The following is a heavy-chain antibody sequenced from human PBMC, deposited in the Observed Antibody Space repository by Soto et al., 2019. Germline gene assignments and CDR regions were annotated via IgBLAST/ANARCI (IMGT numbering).Heavy chain of an antibody. V-gene: IGHV4-39*07. CDR1: GGSISSSSYY. CDR2: IYYSGST. D-gene: IGHD6-19*01. Sequence: SETLSLTCTVSGGSISSSSYYWGWIRQPPGKGLEWIGSIYYSGSTYYNPSLKSRVTISVDTSKNQFSLKLSSVTAADTAVYYCARDRDSSGYFDYWGQGTLVTVSS. J-gene: IGHJ4*02. CDR3: ARDRDSSGYFDY.